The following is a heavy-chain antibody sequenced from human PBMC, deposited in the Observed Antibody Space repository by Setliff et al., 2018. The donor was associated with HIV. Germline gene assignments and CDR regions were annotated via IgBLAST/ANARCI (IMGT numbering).Heavy chain of an antibody. D-gene: IGHD5-18*01. Sequence: SETLSLTCAVYGGSFSGYYWSWIRQPPGKGLEWIGEISHSGNTNYNPSLKSRVTISVGTSKNQFSLRLGSVTAADTAVYYCARAVNQNKAMVYIARWGWYFDLWGRGTLVTVSS. J-gene: IGHJ2*01. CDR1: GGSFSGYY. CDR3: ARAVNQNKAMVYIARWGWYFDL. CDR2: ISHSGNT. V-gene: IGHV4-34*01.